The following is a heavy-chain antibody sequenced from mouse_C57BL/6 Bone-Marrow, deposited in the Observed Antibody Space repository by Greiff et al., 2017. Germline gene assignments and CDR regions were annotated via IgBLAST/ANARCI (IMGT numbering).Heavy chain of an antibody. CDR2: IDPETGGT. J-gene: IGHJ4*01. Sequence: VKLMESGAELVRPGASVTLSCKASGYTFTDYEMHWVQQTPVHGLEWIGAIDPETGGTAYNQKFKGKAILTADKSSSTAYMELRSLTSEDSAVYYCTDYYGSSYDYYAMDYWGQGTSVTVSS. D-gene: IGHD1-1*01. V-gene: IGHV1-15*01. CDR3: TDYYGSSYDYYAMDY. CDR1: GYTFTDYE.